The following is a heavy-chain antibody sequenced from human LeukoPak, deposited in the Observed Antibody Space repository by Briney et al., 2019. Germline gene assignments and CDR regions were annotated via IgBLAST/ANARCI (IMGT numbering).Heavy chain of an antibody. CDR2: IYHSGST. V-gene: IGHV4-30-2*01. CDR1: GGSISSGGYS. J-gene: IGHJ4*02. Sequence: SETLSLTCAVSGGSISSGGYSWSWIRQPPGKGLEWIGYIYHSGSTYYNPSLKSRVTISVDRSKNQFSLKLSSVTAADTAVYYCARALGPAAITYFDYWGQGTLVTVSS. D-gene: IGHD2-2*01. CDR3: ARALGPAAITYFDY.